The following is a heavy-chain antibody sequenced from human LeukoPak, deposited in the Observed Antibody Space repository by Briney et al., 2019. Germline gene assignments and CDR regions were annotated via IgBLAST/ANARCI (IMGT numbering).Heavy chain of an antibody. CDR2: ISYDGSNK. V-gene: IGHV3-30*18. J-gene: IGHJ4*02. CDR1: GFTFSSYG. D-gene: IGHD6-19*01. Sequence: GGSLRLSCAASGFTFSSYGMHWVRQAPGKGLEWVAVISYDGSNKYYADSVKGRFTISRDNSKNTLYLQMNSLRAEDTAVYYCAKGDSSGWYRGAPYFDYWDQGTLVTVSS. CDR3: AKGDSSGWYRGAPYFDY.